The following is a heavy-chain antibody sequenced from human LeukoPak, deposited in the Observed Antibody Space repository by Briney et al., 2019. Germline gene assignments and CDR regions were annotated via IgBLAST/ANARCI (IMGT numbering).Heavy chain of an antibody. J-gene: IGHJ5*02. D-gene: IGHD6-13*01. CDR2: IIPILGIA. CDR1: GGTFSSYA. V-gene: IGHV1-69*04. Sequence: GASVKVSCKASGGTFSSYAISWVRQAPGQGLEWMGRIIPILGIANYAQKFQGRVTITADKSTSTAYMELSSLRSEDTAVYYCARGGIAAAANWFDPWGQGTLVTVSS. CDR3: ARGGIAAAANWFDP.